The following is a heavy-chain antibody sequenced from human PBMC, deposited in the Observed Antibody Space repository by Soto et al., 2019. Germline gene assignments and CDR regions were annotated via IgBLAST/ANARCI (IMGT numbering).Heavy chain of an antibody. CDR2: IIPIFGTA. Sequence: GASVKVSCKASGGTFSSYAMSWVRRARGQGLEWMGGIIPIFGTANYAQKFQGRVTITADESTSTAYMELSSLRSEDTAVYYCARDPVNRYCSGGSCSFYYYYGMDVWGQGTTVTVSS. CDR1: GGTFSSYA. CDR3: ARDPVNRYCSGGSCSFYYYYGMDV. J-gene: IGHJ6*02. D-gene: IGHD2-15*01. V-gene: IGHV1-69*13.